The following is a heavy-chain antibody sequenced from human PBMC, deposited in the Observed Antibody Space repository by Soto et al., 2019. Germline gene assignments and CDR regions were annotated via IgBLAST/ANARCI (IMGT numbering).Heavy chain of an antibody. D-gene: IGHD1-26*01. CDR2: VTADGGT. V-gene: IGHV3-23*01. J-gene: IGHJ4*02. CDR1: GFTVSSHA. CDR3: ATSTGAPGNY. Sequence: PGGSLRLSCEGSGFTVSSHAMTWIRQAPGKGPEWVSTVTADGGTYYADSVKGRFAMSRDTSENTLYLQMNSLRAEDAAVYYCATSTGAPGNYWGQGTLVTVSS.